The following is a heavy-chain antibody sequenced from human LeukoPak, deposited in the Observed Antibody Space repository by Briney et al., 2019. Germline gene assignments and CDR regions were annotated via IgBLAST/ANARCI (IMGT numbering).Heavy chain of an antibody. J-gene: IGHJ4*02. D-gene: IGHD5-18*01. CDR2: LSGSGDST. V-gene: IGHV3-23*01. CDR3: AKALGIQLWSSDY. CDR1: GFTFSIYA. Sequence: GGSLRLPCAASGFTFSIYAMNWVRQAPGKGLEWVSTLSGSGDSTYYADSVKGRFTISRDNSKNTLYLQMNSLRAEDTAIYYCAKALGIQLWSSDYWGQGTLVTVSS.